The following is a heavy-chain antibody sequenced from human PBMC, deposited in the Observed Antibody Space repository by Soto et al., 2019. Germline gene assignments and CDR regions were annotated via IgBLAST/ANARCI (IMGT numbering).Heavy chain of an antibody. D-gene: IGHD3-9*01. V-gene: IGHV4-39*01. CDR3: ARLEGLATTSSYIDS. Sequence: SETLSLTCSVSGDSINSDKYYWGWIRQPPGKGLEWIGSIYYRGNTYYNPSLQTRVTISLDKSKSQFSLRLNSVTAADSAVYFCARLEGLATTSSYIDSWARGDQVTISA. CDR1: GDSINSDKYY. CDR2: IYYRGNT. J-gene: IGHJ4*02.